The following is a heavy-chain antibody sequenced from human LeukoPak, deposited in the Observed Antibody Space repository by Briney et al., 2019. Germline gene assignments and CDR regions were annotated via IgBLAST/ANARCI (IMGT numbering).Heavy chain of an antibody. D-gene: IGHD3-10*01. V-gene: IGHV3-7*01. CDR1: EFIFGAYW. CDR3: VRSLERFGTRDY. Sequence: GGSLRLSCAGSEFIFGAYWMTWVRQAPGKGLEWVARINQDGSEKYYMDSVKGRFAISRDNAKKSLFLQMNSLTAEDTALYYCVRSLERFGTRDYWGQGTLVTVSS. CDR2: INQDGSEK. J-gene: IGHJ4*02.